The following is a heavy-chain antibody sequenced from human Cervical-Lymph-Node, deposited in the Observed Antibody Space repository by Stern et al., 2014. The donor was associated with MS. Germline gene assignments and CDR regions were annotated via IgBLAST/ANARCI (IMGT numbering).Heavy chain of an antibody. V-gene: IGHV1-58*01. CDR1: GFTFTSSA. J-gene: IGHJ3*02. D-gene: IGHD3-22*01. Sequence: MQLVQSGPEVKKPGTSVKVSCKASGFTFTSSAVQWVRQARGQSLEWIGLIVVGSGNTNYAQKFQERVTITRDMSTSTAYMELSSLRSEDTAVYYCAAEPMYYSDSVGAFDIWGQGTMVTVSS. CDR3: AAEPMYYSDSVGAFDI. CDR2: IVVGSGNT.